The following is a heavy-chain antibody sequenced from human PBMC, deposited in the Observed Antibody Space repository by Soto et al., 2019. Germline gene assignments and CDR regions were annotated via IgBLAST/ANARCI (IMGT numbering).Heavy chain of an antibody. CDR2: ISYDGSNK. D-gene: IGHD3-3*01. CDR3: ARDSYDFWSGYPHYYYGMDV. CDR1: GFTFSSYA. V-gene: IGHV3-30-3*01. Sequence: PGESLKISCAASGFTFSSYAMHWVRQAPGKGLEWVAVISYDGSNKYYADSVKGRFTISRDNSKNTLYLQMNSLRAEDTAVYYCARDSYDFWSGYPHYYYGMDVWGQGTTVTVSS. J-gene: IGHJ6*02.